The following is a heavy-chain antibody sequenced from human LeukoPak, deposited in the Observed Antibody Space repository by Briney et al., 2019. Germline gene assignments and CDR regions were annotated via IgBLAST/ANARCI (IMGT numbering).Heavy chain of an antibody. CDR1: GFTFSSYW. Sequence: GGSLRLSCAASGFTFSSYWMYWVRQAPGKGLVWVSHIKGDGSITTYADSMKGRFTISRDNAKNTLYLQMNSLRAEDTAVYYCARDRYSSHDYWGQGTLVTVSS. CDR3: ARDRYSSHDY. D-gene: IGHD5-18*01. V-gene: IGHV3-74*01. J-gene: IGHJ4*02. CDR2: IKGDGSIT.